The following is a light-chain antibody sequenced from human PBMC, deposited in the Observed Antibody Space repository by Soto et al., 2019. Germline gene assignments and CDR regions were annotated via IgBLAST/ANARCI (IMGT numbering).Light chain of an antibody. J-gene: IGKJ5*01. CDR3: MQALQSLT. Sequence: EIVMTQSPLTVPVTPGEPASSSCRSSQSLLYNNTYNYLDWYVQKPGQSPQLLIYFGSNRAPGVPDRFSGSGSGTDFTLKINRVEAEDVGTYYCMQALQSLTFGQGTRLEIK. CDR2: FGS. CDR1: QSLLYNNTYNY. V-gene: IGKV2-28*01.